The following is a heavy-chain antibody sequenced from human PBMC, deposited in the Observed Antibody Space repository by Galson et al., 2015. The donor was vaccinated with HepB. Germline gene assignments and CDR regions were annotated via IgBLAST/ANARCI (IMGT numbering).Heavy chain of an antibody. Sequence: SVKVSCKASGGTFSSYALSWVRQAPGQGLERMGGIIPIFGTANYSQKFQGRLMITADESTSTAYMELSRLSSEDTAVYYCARALLRYYDILTGYSDWFDPWGQGTLVTVSS. CDR1: GGTFSSYA. CDR2: IIPIFGTA. J-gene: IGHJ5*02. V-gene: IGHV1-69*13. D-gene: IGHD3-9*01. CDR3: ARALLRYYDILTGYSDWFDP.